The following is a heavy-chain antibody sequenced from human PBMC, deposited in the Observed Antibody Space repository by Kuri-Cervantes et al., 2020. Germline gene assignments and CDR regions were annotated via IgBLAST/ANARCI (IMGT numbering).Heavy chain of an antibody. D-gene: IGHD1-14*01. V-gene: IGHV3-11*04. CDR3: AKPQNLPTTSGYPLFDAFDI. J-gene: IGHJ3*02. CDR1: GFPFSDYY. CDR2: ISSSGSTI. Sequence: GGSLRLSCAALGFPFSDYYMSWIPQAPGKGLEWVSYISSSGSTIYYADTVRGRFTISRDNAKNSLYLQMNSLRADDTAVYYCAKPQNLPTTSGYPLFDAFDIWGQGTMVTVSS.